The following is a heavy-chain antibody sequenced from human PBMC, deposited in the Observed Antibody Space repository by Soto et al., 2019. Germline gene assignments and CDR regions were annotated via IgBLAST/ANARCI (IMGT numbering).Heavy chain of an antibody. Sequence: QVQLVQSGAEVKKPGSSVKVSCKASGGTFSSYAISWVRQAPGQGLEWMGGIIPIFGTANYAQKVQGRGTITADESTSTAYMELSSLRSEDTAVYYCARGGYDSGFGVQGLGYWGQGTLVTVSS. CDR1: GGTFSSYA. J-gene: IGHJ4*02. D-gene: IGHD5-12*01. CDR2: IIPIFGTA. CDR3: ARGGYDSGFGVQGLGY. V-gene: IGHV1-69*01.